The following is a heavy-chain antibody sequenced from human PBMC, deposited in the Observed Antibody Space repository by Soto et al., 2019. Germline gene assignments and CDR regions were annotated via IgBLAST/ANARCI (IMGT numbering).Heavy chain of an antibody. CDR3: ARASVLRYSFVPFGGMDV. Sequence: QVQLVQSGAEVKKPGSSVKVSCKASGGTFSSYAISWVRQAPGQGLEWMGGIIPIFGTANYAQKFQGRVTITAEEYTRTDYMELSRLRSEDTAVYYCARASVLRYSFVPFGGMDVWGQGTTVTVSS. J-gene: IGHJ6*02. CDR1: GGTFSSYA. D-gene: IGHD5-18*01. CDR2: IIPIFGTA. V-gene: IGHV1-69*01.